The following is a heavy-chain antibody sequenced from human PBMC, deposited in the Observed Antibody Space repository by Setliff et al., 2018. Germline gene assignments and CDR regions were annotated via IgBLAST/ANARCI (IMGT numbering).Heavy chain of an antibody. CDR1: GFTFSDYY. CDR2: ISRGGNTI. J-gene: IGHJ6*03. V-gene: IGHV3-11*04. CDR3: ARARYCSSTSCYCYYYMDV. D-gene: IGHD2-2*01. Sequence: GGSLRLSCAASGFTFSDYYMTWIRQAPGKGLEWVSYISRGGNTIYYADSVKGRFTISRDNARDSLFLQMSSLRAEDTAVYYCARARYCSSTSCYCYYYMDVWGKGTTVTVSS.